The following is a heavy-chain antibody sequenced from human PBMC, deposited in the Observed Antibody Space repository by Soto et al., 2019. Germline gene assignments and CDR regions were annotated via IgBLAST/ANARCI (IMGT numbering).Heavy chain of an antibody. CDR1: GGSISSSSYY. V-gene: IGHV4-39*01. J-gene: IGHJ5*02. D-gene: IGHD7-27*01. CDR2: IYYSGST. CDR3: ARHLTGENWFDP. Sequence: SETLSLTCTVSGGSISSSSYYWGWIRQPPGKGLEWIGSIYYSGSTYYNPSLKSQVTISVDTSKNQFSLKLSSVTAADTAVYYCARHLTGENWFDPWGQGTLVTVSS.